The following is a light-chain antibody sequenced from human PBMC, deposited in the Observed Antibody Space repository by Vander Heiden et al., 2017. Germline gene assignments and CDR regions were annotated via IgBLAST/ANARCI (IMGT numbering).Light chain of an antibody. CDR3: SSYTSSSTRVV. CDR2: EVS. V-gene: IGLV2-14*01. J-gene: IGLJ2*01. CDR1: SRDVSGNNN. Sequence: QSALTQPATVAGSPAQSITIACTGTSRDVSGNNNVSWYQQQPGKAPKLMIYEVSNRPSGVSNRFSGSKSGNTASLTISGLQAEDEADYYCSSYTSSSTRVVFGGGTKLTVL.